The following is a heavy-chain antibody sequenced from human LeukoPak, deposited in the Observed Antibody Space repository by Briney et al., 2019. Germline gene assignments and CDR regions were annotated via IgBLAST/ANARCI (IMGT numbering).Heavy chain of an antibody. CDR3: AKDGVRFLVVYYYYMDV. CDR1: GFSFSSYG. Sequence: PGGSLRLSCAASGFSFSSYGMHWVGQSPGKGREGVAFTRYDGGNKYYAESVRGRFTIPRDNSKNTLYLQMNSLRAEDTAIYYCAKDGVRFLVVYYYYMDVWGKGTTVTVSS. V-gene: IGHV3-30*02. CDR2: TRYDGGNK. D-gene: IGHD3-3*01. J-gene: IGHJ6*03.